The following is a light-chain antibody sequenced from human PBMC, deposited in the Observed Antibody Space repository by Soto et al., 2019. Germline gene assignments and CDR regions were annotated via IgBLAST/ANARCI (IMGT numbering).Light chain of an antibody. Sequence: EIVLTQSPGTLSLSPGERVTLSCRASQSVHNNYLAWYQQKPGQAPRLLIYDASNRATGIPARFSGSGSGTDFTLTISSLEPEDFAVYYCQQRSNWLITFGQGTRLEI. CDR2: DAS. CDR1: QSVHNNY. V-gene: IGKV3-11*01. CDR3: QQRSNWLIT. J-gene: IGKJ5*01.